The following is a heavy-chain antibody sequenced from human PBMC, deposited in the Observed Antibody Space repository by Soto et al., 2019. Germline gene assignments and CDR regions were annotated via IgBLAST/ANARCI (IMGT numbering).Heavy chain of an antibody. J-gene: IGHJ4*02. D-gene: IGHD6-19*01. CDR3: AKDPSPYSSDWKGG. V-gene: IGHV3-23*04. Sequence: EVQLVETGGGLIQPGGSLRLSCAASGITFSRHAMSWVRQAPGTGLEWVSTIDPTGSNTHYADSVKGRFTISRDNSRNTVDLQMNSLRAGDTALYYCAKDPSPYSSDWKGGWGQGTLVTVSS. CDR2: IDPTGSNT. CDR1: GITFSRHA.